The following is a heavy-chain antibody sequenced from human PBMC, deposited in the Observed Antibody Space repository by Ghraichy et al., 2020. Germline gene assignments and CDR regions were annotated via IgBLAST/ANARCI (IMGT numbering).Heavy chain of an antibody. CDR3: ARGQVVRFLEWLSTNNWFDP. Sequence: GVSLRLSCAASGFTFSSYWMHWVRQAPGKGLVWVSRINSDGSSTSYADSVKGRFTISRDNAKNTLYLQMNSLRAEDTAVYYCARGQVVRFLEWLSTNNWFDPWGQGTLVTVSS. CDR1: GFTFSSYW. CDR2: INSDGSST. J-gene: IGHJ5*02. D-gene: IGHD3-3*01. V-gene: IGHV3-74*01.